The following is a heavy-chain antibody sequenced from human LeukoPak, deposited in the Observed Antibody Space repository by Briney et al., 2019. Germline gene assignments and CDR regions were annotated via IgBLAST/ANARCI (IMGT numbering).Heavy chain of an antibody. Sequence: GGSLRLSCAASEFTFSSYGMHWVRQAPGKGLEWVAVISYDGSNKYYADSVKGRFTISRDNSKNTLYLQMNSLRAEDTAVYYCAKDYGLWGFFDYWGQGPLVTASS. D-gene: IGHD4/OR15-4a*01. CDR2: ISYDGSNK. CDR1: EFTFSSYG. J-gene: IGHJ4*02. CDR3: AKDYGLWGFFDY. V-gene: IGHV3-30*18.